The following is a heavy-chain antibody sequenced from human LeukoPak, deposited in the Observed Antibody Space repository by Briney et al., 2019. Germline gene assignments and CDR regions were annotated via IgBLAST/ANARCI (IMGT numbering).Heavy chain of an antibody. J-gene: IGHJ4*02. CDR3: AKDPVFDY. CDR2: IRFDGSNK. Sequence: PGGSLRLSCAASGFSFSTYGMHWVRQAPGKGLEWVAFIRFDGSNKYYADSVKGRFTISRDNSKNTLYLQMNSLRAEDTAVYYCAKDPVFDYWGQGTLVTVSS. V-gene: IGHV3-30*02. CDR1: GFSFSTYG.